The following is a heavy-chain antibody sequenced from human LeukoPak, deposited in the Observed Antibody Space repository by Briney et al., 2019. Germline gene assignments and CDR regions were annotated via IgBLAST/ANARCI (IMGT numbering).Heavy chain of an antibody. CDR2: INHSGSA. J-gene: IGHJ4*02. Sequence: PSETLSLTCAVYGGSFSGYYWSWIRQPPGKGLEWIGEINHSGSANYNPSLKSRVTISVDTSKNRFSLKLSSVTAADTAVYYCARGEWLRSWFGYWGQGTLVTVSS. CDR3: ARGEWLRSWFGY. CDR1: GGSFSGYY. D-gene: IGHD5-12*01. V-gene: IGHV4-34*01.